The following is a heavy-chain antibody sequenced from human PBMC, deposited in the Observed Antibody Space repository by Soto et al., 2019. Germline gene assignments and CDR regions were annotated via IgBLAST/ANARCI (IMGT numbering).Heavy chain of an antibody. CDR1: GGSISSSSYY. CDR3: ARLQRSQYYYYGMDV. Sequence: SETLSLTCTVSGGSISSSSYYWGWIRQPPGKGLEWIGSIYYSGSTYYNPSLKSRVTISVDTSKNQLSLKLSSVTAADTAVYYCARLQRSQYYYYGMDVWGQGTTVT. J-gene: IGHJ6*02. V-gene: IGHV4-39*01. CDR2: IYYSGST.